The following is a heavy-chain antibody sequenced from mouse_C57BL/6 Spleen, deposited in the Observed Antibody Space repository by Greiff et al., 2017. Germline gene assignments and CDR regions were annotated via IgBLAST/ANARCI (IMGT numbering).Heavy chain of an antibody. V-gene: IGHV3-6*01. CDR2: ISYDGSN. CDR3: ARDDGYYLEYFDV. D-gene: IGHD2-3*01. J-gene: IGHJ1*03. CDR1: GYSITSGYY. Sequence: VQLKESGPGLVKPSQSLSLTCSVTGYSITSGYYWNWIRQFPGNKLEWMGYISYDGSNNYNPSLKNRISITRDTSKNQFFLKLNSVTTEDTATYYCARDDGYYLEYFDVWGTGTTVTVSS.